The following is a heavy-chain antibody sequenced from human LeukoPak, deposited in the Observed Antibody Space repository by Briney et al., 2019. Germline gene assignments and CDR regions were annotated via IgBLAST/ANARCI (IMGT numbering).Heavy chain of an antibody. Sequence: SGGSLRLSCAASGFAFSSYAMHWVRQAPGKWLEWVAIISYDGITEDYSDSVKGRFSISRDNFKNTLFLQMNSLRAEDTAVYYCAKEHGYYYDSSGYDYWGQGTLVTVSS. D-gene: IGHD3-22*01. J-gene: IGHJ4*02. CDR3: AKEHGYYYDSSGYDY. V-gene: IGHV3-30*04. CDR2: ISYDGITE. CDR1: GFAFSSYA.